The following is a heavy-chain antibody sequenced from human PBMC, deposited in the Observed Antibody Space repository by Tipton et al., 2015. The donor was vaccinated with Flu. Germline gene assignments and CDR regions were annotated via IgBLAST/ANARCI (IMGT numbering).Heavy chain of an antibody. CDR2: ISSNGGST. Sequence: GSLRLSCAASGFTFSSYAMHWVRQAPGKGLEYVSAISSNGGSTYYADSVKGRFTISRDNSKNTLYLQMGSLRAEDMAVYYCARDSCSGDCWDYWGQGTLVTVSS. CDR3: ARDSCSGDCWDY. CDR1: GFTFSSYA. V-gene: IGHV3-64*02. D-gene: IGHD2-21*02. J-gene: IGHJ4*02.